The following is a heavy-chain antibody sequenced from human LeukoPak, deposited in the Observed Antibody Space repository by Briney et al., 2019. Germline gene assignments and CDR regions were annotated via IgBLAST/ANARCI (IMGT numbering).Heavy chain of an antibody. J-gene: IGHJ3*02. D-gene: IGHD3-3*01. CDR2: IYYSGST. V-gene: IGHV4-30-4*08. CDR1: GGSISSGDYY. Sequence: SQTLSLTCTVSGGSISSGDYYWSWIRQPPGKGLEWIGYIYYSGSTYYNPSLKSRVTISVDTSKNQFSLKLSSVTAADTAVYYCARTGRGYYEFWSGYPRAAFDIWGQGTMVTVSS. CDR3: ARTGRGYYEFWSGYPRAAFDI.